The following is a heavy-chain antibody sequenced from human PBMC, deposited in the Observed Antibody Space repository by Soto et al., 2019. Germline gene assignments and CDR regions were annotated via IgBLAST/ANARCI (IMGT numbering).Heavy chain of an antibody. CDR2: INANDGGA. Sequence: QVQLVQSGAEVKKPGASVKVSCKASGYTFTDYHIHWVRQAPGQGLEFMGWINANDGGAGSAQQFQGRVTVNKDTSNTPVYMELSNLRSDDTAVYYCAREGGSETLQPSYNWFDTWGQGTLVTVSS. V-gene: IGHV1-2*02. J-gene: IGHJ5*02. CDR1: GYTFTDYH. CDR3: AREGGSETLQPSYNWFDT. D-gene: IGHD6-25*01.